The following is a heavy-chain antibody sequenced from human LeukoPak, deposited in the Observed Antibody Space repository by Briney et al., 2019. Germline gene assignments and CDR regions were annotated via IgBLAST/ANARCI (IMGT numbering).Heavy chain of an antibody. Sequence: PGRSLRLSCAASGFTFSSYGMHWVRQAPGKGLEWVAVISYDGSNKYYADSVKGRFTISRDNSKNTLYLQMNSLRAEDTAVYYCASGYCSSTSCFDYWGQGTLVTVSS. D-gene: IGHD2-2*01. V-gene: IGHV3-30*03. CDR2: ISYDGSNK. J-gene: IGHJ4*02. CDR1: GFTFSSYG. CDR3: ASGYCSSTSCFDY.